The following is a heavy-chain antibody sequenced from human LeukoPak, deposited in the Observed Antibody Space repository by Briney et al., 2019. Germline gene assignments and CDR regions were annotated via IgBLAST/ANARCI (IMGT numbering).Heavy chain of an antibody. Sequence: GGSLRLSCAASGFTFSTYSMHWVRQAPGKGLEWVSSIRSGSTYINYADSVKGRSTIFRDDAKNSLYLQMNSLRAEDTAVYYCARDGIFDYWGQGTLVTVSS. CDR3: ARDGIFDY. J-gene: IGHJ4*02. CDR2: IRSGSTYI. V-gene: IGHV3-21*01. CDR1: GFTFSTYS.